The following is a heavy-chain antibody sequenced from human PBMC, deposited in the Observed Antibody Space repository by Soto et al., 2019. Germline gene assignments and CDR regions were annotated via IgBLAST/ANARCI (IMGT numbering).Heavy chain of an antibody. CDR2: ISWNSGSI. V-gene: IGHV3-9*01. D-gene: IGHD3-3*01. Sequence: EVQLVESGGGLVQPGRSLRLSCAASGFTFDDYAMHWVRQAPGKGLEWVSGISWNSGSIGYADSVKGRFTISRDNAKNSLYLQMNSLRAEDTALYYCAIGSLEWLLYRGYFDYWGQGTLVTVSS. CDR3: AIGSLEWLLYRGYFDY. J-gene: IGHJ4*02. CDR1: GFTFDDYA.